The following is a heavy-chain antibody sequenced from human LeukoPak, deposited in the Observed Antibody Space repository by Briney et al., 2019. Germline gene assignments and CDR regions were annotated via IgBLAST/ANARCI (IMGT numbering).Heavy chain of an antibody. Sequence: SETLSLICTVSGYSISSGYYWSWIRQPPGKGLEWIGEINHSGSTNYNPSLKSRVTISVDTSKNQFSLKLSSATAADTAVYYCARVVGVYYYHMDVWGKGTTVTISS. V-gene: IGHV4-38-2*02. CDR2: INHSGST. D-gene: IGHD3-16*01. J-gene: IGHJ6*03. CDR3: ARVVGVYYYHMDV. CDR1: GYSISSGYY.